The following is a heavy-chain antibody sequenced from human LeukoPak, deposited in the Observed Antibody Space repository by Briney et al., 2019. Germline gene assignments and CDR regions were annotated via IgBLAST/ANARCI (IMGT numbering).Heavy chain of an antibody. V-gene: IGHV3-30*03. D-gene: IGHD4-11*01. CDR2: ISYDGNTI. Sequence: PGGSLRLSCAASGFTFSSYSMNWVHQAPGKGLQWVAVISYDGNTIHYADSVKGRFIISRDTSKNTLYLQMNSLRAEDTAVYYCARSGGLQKFDYWGQGTLVTVSS. CDR1: GFTFSSYS. J-gene: IGHJ4*02. CDR3: ARSGGLQKFDY.